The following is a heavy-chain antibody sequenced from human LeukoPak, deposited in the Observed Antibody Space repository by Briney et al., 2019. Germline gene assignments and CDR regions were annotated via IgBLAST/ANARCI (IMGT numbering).Heavy chain of an antibody. V-gene: IGHV3-30-3*01. D-gene: IGHD3-3*01. Sequence: PGRSLRLSCAASGFTFSTYAMHWVRQGPGKGLEWVAVISYDGSNKYYADSVKGRFTISRDNSKNTLYLQMSSLSAEDTAVYYCARGEITIFGVVIIPWYFDYWGQGTLVTVSS. J-gene: IGHJ4*02. CDR2: ISYDGSNK. CDR3: ARGEITIFGVVIIPWYFDY. CDR1: GFTFSTYA.